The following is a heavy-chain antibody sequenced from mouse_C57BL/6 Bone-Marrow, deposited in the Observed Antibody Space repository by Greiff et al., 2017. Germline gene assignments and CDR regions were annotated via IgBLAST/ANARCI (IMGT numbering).Heavy chain of an antibody. D-gene: IGHD1-1*01. V-gene: IGHV1-74*01. J-gene: IGHJ3*01. CDR2: IHPSDSAI. CDR1: GYTFTSYG. Sequence: VLLQQPGADLVKPGASVKVSCKASGYTFTSYGMHWVKQSPGQGLEWIGCIHPSDSAINYTHKVKGRATLTIDNSSSTAYMQLSSLSSEDSAVYYCAIDGLGLLPFAYWGQGTLVTVSA. CDR3: AIDGLGLLPFAY.